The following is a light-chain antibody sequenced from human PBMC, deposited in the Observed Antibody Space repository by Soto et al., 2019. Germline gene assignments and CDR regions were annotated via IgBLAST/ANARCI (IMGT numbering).Light chain of an antibody. CDR2: GAS. CDR3: QHYGNSLIT. V-gene: IGKV3-20*01. Sequence: EIALTQSPGTLSLSLGERATLSCRASQSISSNYLAWYQQKPGQAPRLLIYGASSRATGIPDRFSGSGSGTDFTLTISRLEPEDFAVYYCQHYGNSLITFGQGTRLEI. CDR1: QSISSNY. J-gene: IGKJ5*01.